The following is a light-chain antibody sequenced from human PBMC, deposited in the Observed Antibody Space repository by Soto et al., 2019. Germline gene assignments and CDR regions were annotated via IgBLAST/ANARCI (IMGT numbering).Light chain of an antibody. Sequence: QSVLTQSPSASGSPGQSVTISCTGTSSDVGNYKYVSWYQQHPGKAPKLMIYEVSKRPSGVPDRFSGSKSGNTASLTVSGLQAEDEADYYCSSYAGSNNWVFGGGTQLTVL. CDR3: SSYAGSNNWV. CDR1: SSDVGNYKY. J-gene: IGLJ3*02. CDR2: EVS. V-gene: IGLV2-8*01.